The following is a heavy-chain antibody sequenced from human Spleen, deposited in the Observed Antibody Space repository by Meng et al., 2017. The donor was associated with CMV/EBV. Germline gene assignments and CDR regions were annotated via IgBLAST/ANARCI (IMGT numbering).Heavy chain of an antibody. Sequence: SETLSLTCTVSGDSISSYYWSWIRQPPGKGLEWIGSIYHSGSTYYNPSLKSRVTISVDTSKNQFSLKLSSVTAADTAVYYCARMYSSSSGYWGQGTLVTVSS. CDR2: IYHSGST. CDR3: ARMYSSSSGY. V-gene: IGHV4-38-2*02. D-gene: IGHD6-13*01. CDR1: GDSISSYY. J-gene: IGHJ4*02.